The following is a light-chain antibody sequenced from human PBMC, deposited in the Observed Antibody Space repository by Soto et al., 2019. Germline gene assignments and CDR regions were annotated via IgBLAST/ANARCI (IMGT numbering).Light chain of an antibody. CDR1: SGHSTYI. Sequence: QSVLTQSSSASASLGSSVKLTCTLSSGHSTYIIAWHQQQPGKAPRYLMKLEGSGSYNKGSGIPDRFSGSSSGADRYLTISNLQFEDAADYYCETWDTNVVVFGGGTQLTVL. J-gene: IGLJ2*01. CDR3: ETWDTNVVV. CDR2: LEGSGSY. V-gene: IGLV4-60*02.